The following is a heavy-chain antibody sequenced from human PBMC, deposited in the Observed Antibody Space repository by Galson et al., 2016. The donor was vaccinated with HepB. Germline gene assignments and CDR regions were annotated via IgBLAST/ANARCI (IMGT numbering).Heavy chain of an antibody. D-gene: IGHD6-25*01. Sequence: SLRLSCAASGFTFSDYTMHWIRQAPGQAPGEGLEWVAVISEDGTQKYLADSVKGRFTISRDNSRSILYLQMNSLRREDTAIYYCARYVSSAWHTFDSWGQGTLVPVSS. CDR2: ISEDGTQK. J-gene: IGHJ4*02. V-gene: IGHV3-30*04. CDR1: GFTFSDYT. CDR3: ARYVSSAWHTFDS.